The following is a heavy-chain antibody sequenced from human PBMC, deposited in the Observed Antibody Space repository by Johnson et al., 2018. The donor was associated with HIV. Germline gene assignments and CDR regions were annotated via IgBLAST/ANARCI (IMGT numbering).Heavy chain of an antibody. Sequence: VQLVESGGGVVQPGRSLRLSCAASGFTFSSYGMHWVRQAPAKGLEWVANIKQDGSEKYYVDSVKGRFTISRDNAKNSLYLQMNSLRAEDTAVYYCARERRWWELPRGAFDIWGQGTMVTVSS. CDR3: ARERRWWELPRGAFDI. V-gene: IGHV3-7*03. D-gene: IGHD2-15*01. CDR2: IKQDGSEK. J-gene: IGHJ3*02. CDR1: GFTFSSYG.